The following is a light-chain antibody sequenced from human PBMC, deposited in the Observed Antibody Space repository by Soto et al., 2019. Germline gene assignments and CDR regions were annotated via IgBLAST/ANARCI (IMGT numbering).Light chain of an antibody. CDR2: GAS. J-gene: IGKJ1*01. CDR1: QSVRTN. CDR3: QQYNDNWPT. V-gene: IGKV3-15*01. Sequence: EIVMTQSPATLSVSPGETVTLSCRASQSVRTNLAWYQHQPGHSPRLLIYGASNTATGFPARFTGSGSGTEFTLTISSLQSADFAVYYCQQYNDNWPTFGQGTKVEIK.